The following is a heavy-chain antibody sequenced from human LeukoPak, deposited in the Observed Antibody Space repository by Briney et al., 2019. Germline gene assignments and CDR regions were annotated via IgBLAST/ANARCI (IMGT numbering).Heavy chain of an antibody. CDR3: ARDRGLTVYHFDY. D-gene: IGHD3-10*01. J-gene: IGHJ4*02. Sequence: GGSLRLSCATSGFTFDNHAMHWVRQAPGKGLEWVSGISWNSGSRGYADSVKGRFTISRDNARNSLSLEMNSLRTEDTALYFCARDRGLTVYHFDYWGQGILVTVSS. CDR1: GFTFDNHA. CDR2: ISWNSGSR. V-gene: IGHV3-9*01.